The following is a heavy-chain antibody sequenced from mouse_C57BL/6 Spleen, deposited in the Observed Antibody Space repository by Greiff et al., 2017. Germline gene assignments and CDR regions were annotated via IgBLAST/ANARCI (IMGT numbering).Heavy chain of an antibody. V-gene: IGHV1-82*01. J-gene: IGHJ4*01. D-gene: IGHD1-1*02. CDR3: ADGGYYAMDY. CDR2: IYPGDGDT. CDR1: GYAFSSSW. Sequence: QVQLKESGPELVKPGASVKISCKASGYAFSSSWMNWVKQRPGKGLEWIGRIYPGDGDTNYNGKFKGKATLTADKSSSTAYMQLSSLTSEDSAVYFCADGGYYAMDYWGQGTSVTVSS.